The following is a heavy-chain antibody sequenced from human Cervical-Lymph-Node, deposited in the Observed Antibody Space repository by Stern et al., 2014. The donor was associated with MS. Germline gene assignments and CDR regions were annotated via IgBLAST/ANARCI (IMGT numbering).Heavy chain of an antibody. Sequence: VQLVESGAEVKKPGSSVRVSCKASGGTFSSYAISWVRQAPGQGLEWLGGIIPIFGTTNSAQKFQGRVTITADESTSTAYMELSSLRSEDTAVYYCARGELKEGLVRGMDVWGQGTTVTVSS. D-gene: IGHD1-26*01. CDR2: IIPIFGTT. V-gene: IGHV1-69*01. J-gene: IGHJ6*02. CDR1: GGTFSSYA. CDR3: ARGELKEGLVRGMDV.